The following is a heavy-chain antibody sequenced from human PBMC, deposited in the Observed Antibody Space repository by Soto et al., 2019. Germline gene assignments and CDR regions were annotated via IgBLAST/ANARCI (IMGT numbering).Heavy chain of an antibody. CDR2: IIPLGSSQ. CDR1: GATYSPFIAYA. V-gene: IGHV1-69*04. CDR3: ARSRDRCGGDCYSVYAAFDL. J-gene: IGHJ3*01. Sequence: QVQLVQSGAEVKKPGSLLKVSCKASGATYSPFIAYAISWLRQAPGQGLEWMGSIIPLGSSQHYAEGFQGRATISADRSTFTVSLELTNLASDDAAVYFCARSRDRCGGDCYSVYAAFDLWGQGTAVTVSS. D-gene: IGHD2-21*02.